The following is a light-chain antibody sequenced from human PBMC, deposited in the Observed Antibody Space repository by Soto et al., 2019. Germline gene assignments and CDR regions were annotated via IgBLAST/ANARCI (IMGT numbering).Light chain of an antibody. V-gene: IGLV2-18*02. Sequence: QSVLTQPPSVSGSPGQSVTISCTGTSSDVGSYNRVSWYQQPPGAAPKLMVYEVSTRPSGVPDRFSGSKSGNTASLTISGLQAEDEADYYCSSFTTSATVLFGGGTKLTVL. CDR1: SSDVGSYNR. CDR2: EVS. CDR3: SSFTTSATVL. J-gene: IGLJ2*01.